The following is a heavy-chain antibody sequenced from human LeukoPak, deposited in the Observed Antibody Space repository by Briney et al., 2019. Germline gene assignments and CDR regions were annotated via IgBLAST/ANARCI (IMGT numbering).Heavy chain of an antibody. CDR3: ARDGTDSSGYYLYYYGMDV. D-gene: IGHD3-22*01. V-gene: IGHV3-66*01. CDR2: IYSGGST. J-gene: IGHJ6*02. CDR1: GFTVSSNH. Sequence: GGSLRLSCAASGFTVSSNHMSWVRQAPGKGLEWVSVIYSGGSTYYADSVKGRFTISRDNSKNTLYLQMNSLRAEDTAVYYCARDGTDSSGYYLYYYGMDVWGQGTTVTVSS.